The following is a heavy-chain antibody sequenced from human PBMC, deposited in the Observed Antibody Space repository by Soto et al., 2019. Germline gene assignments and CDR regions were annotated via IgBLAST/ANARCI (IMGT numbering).Heavy chain of an antibody. CDR1: GGGLSSYY. Sequence: ETLSLTCAVYGGGLSSYYRSWIRQPPGKGLVWIGEINRSGSTNYNPSLKSRVTISVDTAKNKFSLKLGSVHAAETAVYYCARGGDYGDYGGLYYYYGMDVWGQGTTVTVSS. J-gene: IGHJ6*02. D-gene: IGHD4-17*01. CDR2: INRSGST. V-gene: IGHV4-34*01. CDR3: ARGGDYGDYGGLYYYYGMDV.